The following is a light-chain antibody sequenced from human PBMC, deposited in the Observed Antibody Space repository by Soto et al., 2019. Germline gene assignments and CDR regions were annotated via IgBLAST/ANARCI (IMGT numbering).Light chain of an antibody. CDR3: CSFAGSTTSGLV. V-gene: IGLV2-23*01. J-gene: IGLJ1*01. Sequence: QSALIQPASVSGSPGQSITISCTGSNSDLGSYNIVSWYQHHPGKAPKLMIYKGTKRPSGVSNRFSASKSGNTASLTISGLQAEDEADYYCCSFAGSTTSGLVFGTGTKLTVL. CDR2: KGT. CDR1: NSDLGSYNI.